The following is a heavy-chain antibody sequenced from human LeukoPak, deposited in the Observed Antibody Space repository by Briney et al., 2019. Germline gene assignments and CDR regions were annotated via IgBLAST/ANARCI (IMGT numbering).Heavy chain of an antibody. V-gene: IGHV4-61*05. Sequence: KPSETLSLTCTVSGGSISSSSYYWGWIRQPPGKGLEWVGYIYYSGSTNYNPSFKSRVTISVDTSKNQFSLKLNSVTAADTAVYYCVGNRYYFDYWGQGTLVTVSS. J-gene: IGHJ4*02. CDR2: IYYSGST. CDR1: GGSISSSSYY. CDR3: VGNRYYFDY. D-gene: IGHD7-27*01.